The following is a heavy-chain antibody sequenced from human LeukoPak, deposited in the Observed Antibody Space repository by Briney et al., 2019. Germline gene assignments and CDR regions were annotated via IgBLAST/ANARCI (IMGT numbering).Heavy chain of an antibody. CDR2: INHSGST. J-gene: IGHJ5*02. V-gene: IGHV4-34*01. D-gene: IGHD3-16*02. CDR1: GGSFSGYY. CDR3: ARATHYDYIWGSYRFHNWLDP. Sequence: PSETLSLTCAVYGGSFSGYYWSWIRRPPGKGLEWIGEINHSGSTNYNPSLKSRVTISVDTSKNQFSLKLSSVTAADTAVYYCARATHYDYIWGSYRFHNWLDPWGQGTLVTVSS.